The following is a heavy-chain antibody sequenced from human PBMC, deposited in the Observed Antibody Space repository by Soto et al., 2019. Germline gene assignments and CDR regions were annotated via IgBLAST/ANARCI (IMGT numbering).Heavy chain of an antibody. V-gene: IGHV6-1*01. CDR3: ATYSSGWYPDAFDI. Sequence: PSQTLSLTCAISGDSVSSNSAAWNWIRQPPSRGLEWLGRTYYRSKWYNDYAVSVKSRITINPDTSKNQFSLQLNSVTPEDTAVYYCATYSSGWYPDAFDIWGQGTMVTVSS. CDR2: TYYRSKWYN. CDR1: GDSVSSNSAA. D-gene: IGHD6-19*01. J-gene: IGHJ3*02.